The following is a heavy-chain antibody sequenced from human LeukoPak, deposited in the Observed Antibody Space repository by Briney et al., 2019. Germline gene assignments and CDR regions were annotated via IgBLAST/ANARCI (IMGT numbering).Heavy chain of an antibody. J-gene: IGHJ4*02. CDR1: GYTLTELS. Sequence: GASVKVSCKVSGYTLTELSMHWVRQAPGKGLEWMGGFDPEDGETINAQKFQGRVTMTEDTSTDTAYMELSSLRSEDTAVYYCATGNKWELLRERFSALDYWGQGTLVTVSS. CDR2: FDPEDGET. V-gene: IGHV1-24*01. CDR3: ATGNKWELLRERFSALDY. D-gene: IGHD1-26*01.